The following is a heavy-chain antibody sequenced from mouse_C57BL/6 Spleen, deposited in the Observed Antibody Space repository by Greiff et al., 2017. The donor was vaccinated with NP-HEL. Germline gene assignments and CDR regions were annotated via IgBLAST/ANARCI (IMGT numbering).Heavy chain of an antibody. CDR2: ISSGGSYT. CDR3: AREGGNPEPLDY. J-gene: IGHJ2*01. CDR1: GFTFSSYG. D-gene: IGHD2-1*01. Sequence: EVQLVESGGDLVKPGGSLKLSCAASGFTFSSYGMSWVRQTPDKRLEWVATISSGGSYTYYPDSVKGRFTISRDNAKNTLYLQMSRLKSEDTAMYYCAREGGNPEPLDYWGQGTTLTVSS. V-gene: IGHV5-6*01.